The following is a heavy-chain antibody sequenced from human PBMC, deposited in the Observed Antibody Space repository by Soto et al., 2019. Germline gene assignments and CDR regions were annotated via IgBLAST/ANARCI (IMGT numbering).Heavy chain of an antibody. CDR3: ARVRSTSYHLYYYYGMDV. J-gene: IGHJ6*02. CDR1: GGSISSYY. Sequence: SETLSLTCTVSGGSISSYYWSWIRQPPGKGLEWIGYIYYSGSTNYNPSLKSRVTISVDTSKNQFSLKLSSVTAADTAVYYCARVRSTSYHLYYYYGMDVWGQGTTGTVSS. D-gene: IGHD2-2*01. V-gene: IGHV4-59*01. CDR2: IYYSGST.